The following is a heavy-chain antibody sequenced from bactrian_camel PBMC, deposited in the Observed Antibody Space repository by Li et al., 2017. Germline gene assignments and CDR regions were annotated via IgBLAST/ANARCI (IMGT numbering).Heavy chain of an antibody. Sequence: DVQLVESGGGSVRAGGSLRLSCAASGFTRSSYCMGWFFQTPGKEREGITTIDSNGTTIYAQSVEGRFTISKDTANNILYLQMNNLQPEDTGLYRCASSWDVSAGTALGAMVRPDFGYWGQGTQVTVS. CDR3: ASSWDVSAGTALGAMVRPDFGY. J-gene: IGHJ6*01. CDR1: GFTRSSYC. CDR2: IDSNGTT. D-gene: IGHD5*01. V-gene: IGHV3S42*01.